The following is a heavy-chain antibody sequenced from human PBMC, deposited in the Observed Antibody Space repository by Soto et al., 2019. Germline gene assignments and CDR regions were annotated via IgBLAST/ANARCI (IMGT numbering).Heavy chain of an antibody. D-gene: IGHD6-19*01. CDR1: GFTFSSYA. V-gene: IGHV3-23*01. CDR2: ISGSGGST. CDR3: ATQWLVEDYFDY. Sequence: GGSLRLSCAASGFTFSSYAMSWVRQAPGKGLEWVSAISGSGGSTYYADSVKGRFTISRDNSKNTLYLQMNSLRAEDTAVYYCATQWLVEDYFDYWGQGTLVTVSS. J-gene: IGHJ4*02.